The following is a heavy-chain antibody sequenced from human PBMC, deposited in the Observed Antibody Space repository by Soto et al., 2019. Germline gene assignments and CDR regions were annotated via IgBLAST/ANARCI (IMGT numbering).Heavy chain of an antibody. J-gene: IGHJ4*02. CDR2: IKQDGSEK. Sequence: GGSLRLCCAASGVTFCSYWMSWVRQAPGKGLEWVANIKQDGSEKYYVDSVKGRFTISRDNAKNSLYLQMNSLRAEDTAVYYCAREIAARYYFDYWGQGTLVTVPQ. V-gene: IGHV3-7*01. D-gene: IGHD6-6*01. CDR3: AREIAARYYFDY. CDR1: GVTFCSYW.